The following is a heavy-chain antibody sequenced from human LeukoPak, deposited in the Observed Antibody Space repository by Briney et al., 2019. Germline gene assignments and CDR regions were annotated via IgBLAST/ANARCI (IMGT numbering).Heavy chain of an antibody. V-gene: IGHV1-69*05. CDR2: IIPIFGTA. Sequence: SVKVSCKASGGTFSSYAISWVRQAPGQGLEWMGRIIPIFGTANYAQKFQGRVTITTDESTSTAYMELSGLRSEDTAVYYRARDLGGGGIADHYFDYWGQGTLVTVSS. D-gene: IGHD6-13*01. CDR3: ARDLGGGGIADHYFDY. CDR1: GGTFSSYA. J-gene: IGHJ4*02.